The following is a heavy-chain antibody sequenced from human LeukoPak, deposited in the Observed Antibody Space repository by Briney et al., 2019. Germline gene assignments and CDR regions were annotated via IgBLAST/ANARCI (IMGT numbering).Heavy chain of an antibody. CDR2: IWYDGSNK. V-gene: IGHV3-33*01. Sequence: GRSLRLSCAASGFTFSSYGMNWVRQAPGKGLEWVAVIWYDGSNKYYADSVKGRFTISRDNSKNTLYLQMNSLRAEDTAVYYCARANKVLDHWGQGTLVTVSS. D-gene: IGHD1/OR15-1a*01. J-gene: IGHJ4*02. CDR1: GFTFSSYG. CDR3: ARANKVLDH.